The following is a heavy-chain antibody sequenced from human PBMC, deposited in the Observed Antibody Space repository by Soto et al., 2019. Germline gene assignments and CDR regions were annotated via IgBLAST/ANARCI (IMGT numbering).Heavy chain of an antibody. D-gene: IGHD3-10*01. CDR2: IYYSGST. V-gene: IGHV4-59*01. J-gene: IGHJ5*02. CDR3: ARAYYGSGSVWFDP. Sequence: SETLSLTCTVSGGSISSYYWSWIRQPPGKGLEWIGYIYYSGSTNYNPSLKSRVTISVDTSKNQFSLKLSSVTAADTAVYYCARAYYGSGSVWFDPWGQGTLVTVSS. CDR1: GGSISSYY.